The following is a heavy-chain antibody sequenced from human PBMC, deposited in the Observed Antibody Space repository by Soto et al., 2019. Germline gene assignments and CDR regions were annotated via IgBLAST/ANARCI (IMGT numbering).Heavy chain of an antibody. CDR2: VSDSGETT. J-gene: IGHJ4*02. CDR3: AKEFYSLGASRLDF. CDR1: GFMFSMYA. Sequence: GGSLRLSCGASGFMFSMYAMSWVRQAPGRGLEWVSGVSDSGETTLYADSVKGRFTISRDNSNDTLHLQMNSLRAEDTAVYYCAKEFYSLGASRLDFWGQGTLVTSPQ. V-gene: IGHV3-23*01. D-gene: IGHD1-26*01.